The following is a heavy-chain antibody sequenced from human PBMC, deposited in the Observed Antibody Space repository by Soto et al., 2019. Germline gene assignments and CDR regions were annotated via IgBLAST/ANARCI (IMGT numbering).Heavy chain of an antibody. V-gene: IGHV1-2*02. CDR1: GYTFTGDY. J-gene: IGHJ4*02. CDR3: AIGGPPNYYDSSGRLAWAH. D-gene: IGHD3-22*01. CDR2: INPNSGGT. Sequence: ASVKVSCKASGYTFTGDYMHWVRQAPGQGLEWIGWINPNSGGTNYAQKFQGRVTMTRDTSISTAYMELSRLRSDDTAVYYCAIGGPPNYYDSSGRLAWAHWGQGTLVNVSS.